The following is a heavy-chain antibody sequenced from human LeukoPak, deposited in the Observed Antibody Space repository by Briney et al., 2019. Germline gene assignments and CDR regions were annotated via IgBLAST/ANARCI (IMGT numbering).Heavy chain of an antibody. V-gene: IGHV4-39*01. CDR3: ARRLGAAKTDYFDH. D-gene: IGHD1-26*01. CDR1: GGSITTTSYY. Sequence: SETLSLTCTVSGGSITTTSYYWAWIRQPPGKGLEWIGSIDYSGSTYYNTSLRSRVTISADTSKNQFSLKLRSVTAADTAVFYCARRLGAAKTDYFDHWGQRTLVSVSS. J-gene: IGHJ4*02. CDR2: IDYSGST.